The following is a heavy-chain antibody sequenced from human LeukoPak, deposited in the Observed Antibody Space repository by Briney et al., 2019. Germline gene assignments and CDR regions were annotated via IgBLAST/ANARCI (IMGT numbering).Heavy chain of an antibody. V-gene: IGHV3-23*01. D-gene: IGHD3-10*01. CDR1: GFTFSSYA. J-gene: IGHJ4*02. CDR3: AKLSGPDYYGSGSAFDY. Sequence: GGSLGLSCAASGFTFSSYAMSWVRQAPGKGLEWVSAISGSGGSTYYADSVKGRFTISRDNSKNTLYLQMNSLRAEDTAVYYCAKLSGPDYYGSGSAFDYWGQGTLVTVSS. CDR2: ISGSGGST.